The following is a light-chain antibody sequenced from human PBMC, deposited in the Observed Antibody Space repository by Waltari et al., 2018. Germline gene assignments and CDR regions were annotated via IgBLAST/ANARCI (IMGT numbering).Light chain of an antibody. Sequence: QSALTQPASVSGSPGQSITISCTGTSSDLGGYNYVSWYHQYPGEAPKVVIYDVNSRPSGVSNRFSGSKSGNTASLTISGLQAEDEADYYCNSHSSSDTPSVFGGGTKLTVL. CDR3: NSHSSSDTPSV. CDR2: DVN. J-gene: IGLJ3*02. CDR1: SSDLGGYNY. V-gene: IGLV2-14*01.